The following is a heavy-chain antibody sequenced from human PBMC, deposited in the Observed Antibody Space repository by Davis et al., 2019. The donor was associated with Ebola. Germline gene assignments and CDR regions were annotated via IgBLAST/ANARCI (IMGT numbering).Heavy chain of an antibody. J-gene: IGHJ4*02. CDR3: ARDHGYCSGGSCYSSYFDY. Sequence: GESLKISCAASGFTFSAYGMHWVRQAPGKGLEWVAFIRYDRTNKYYADSVKGRFTISRGNSKNTLYLQMNSLRAEDTAVYYCARDHGYCSGGSCYSSYFDYWGQGTLVTVSS. D-gene: IGHD2-15*01. V-gene: IGHV3-30*02. CDR1: GFTFSAYG. CDR2: IRYDRTNK.